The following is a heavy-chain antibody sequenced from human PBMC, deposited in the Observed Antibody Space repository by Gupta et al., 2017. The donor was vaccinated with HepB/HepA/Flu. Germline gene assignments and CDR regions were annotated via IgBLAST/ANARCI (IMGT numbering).Heavy chain of an antibody. CDR2: INGNGGNS. CDR3: ARGMGPSLWADAFDM. V-gene: IGHV3-23*01. Sequence: EVQLLESGGGLVQPGGSLTLSCAASGFQFNNFGMTWVRQAPGKGLDWVSGINGNGGNSNYADSVKGRFTISKDNAKNTLYLQMDNLRAEDTALYYCARGMGPSLWADAFDMWGHGTLVTVSS. D-gene: IGHD1-26*01. CDR1: GFQFNNFG. J-gene: IGHJ3*02.